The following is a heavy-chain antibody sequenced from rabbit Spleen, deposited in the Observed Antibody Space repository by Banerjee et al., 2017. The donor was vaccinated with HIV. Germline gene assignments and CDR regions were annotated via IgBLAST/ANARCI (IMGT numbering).Heavy chain of an antibody. D-gene: IGHD1-1*01. J-gene: IGHJ4*01. CDR3: ARDLGGVIGWNFGL. V-gene: IGHV1S45*01. Sequence: QEQLVESGGGLVRPEGSLKLSCTASGFSFSNKAVMCWVRQAPGKGLQWIACINAVTGKAVYATWAKGRFTISRVSWTTVTLQMTSLSAADTASYFCARDLGGVIGWNFGLWGPGTLVTVS. CDR2: INAVTGKA. CDR1: GFSFSNKAV.